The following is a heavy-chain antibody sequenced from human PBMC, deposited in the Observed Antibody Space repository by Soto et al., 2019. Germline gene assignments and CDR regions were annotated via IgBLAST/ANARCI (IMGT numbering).Heavy chain of an antibody. CDR3: ARGGGGLLWFGEPPY. CDR2: IRYDGSNK. D-gene: IGHD3-10*01. V-gene: IGHV3-33*01. CDR1: GFSFSNYD. J-gene: IGHJ4*02. Sequence: QVPLVESGGGVVQPGRSLRLSCAASGFSFSNYDIHWVRQAPGKGLEWVAFIRYDGSNKYYADSVKGRFTISRDNSKNTLYLQMDSLRVEDTAVYYCARGGGGLLWFGEPPYWGQGTLVAVSS.